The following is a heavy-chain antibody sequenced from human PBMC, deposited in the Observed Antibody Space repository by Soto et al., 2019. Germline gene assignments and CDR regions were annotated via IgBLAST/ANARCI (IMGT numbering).Heavy chain of an antibody. D-gene: IGHD6-19*01. CDR2: IYHSGST. CDR1: GDSISDTKW. CDR3: ARVISSREEYFDY. Sequence: QVQLQVSGPGLVKPSGTLSLTCAVSGDSISDTKWWSWVRLPPGKGLEWIGEIYHSGSTNYNPSLKSRVSMSVDKAKNQFSLNLTSVTAADTAVYYCARVISSREEYFDYWGQGTLVTVSP. V-gene: IGHV4-4*02. J-gene: IGHJ4*02.